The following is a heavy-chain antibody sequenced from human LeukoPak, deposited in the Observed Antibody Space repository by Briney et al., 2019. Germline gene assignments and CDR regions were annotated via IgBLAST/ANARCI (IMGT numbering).Heavy chain of an antibody. D-gene: IGHD4-17*01. Sequence: GASVKVSCKASGYTFTGYYMHWVRQAPGQGLEWMGWINPNSGGTNYAQKFRGRVTMTRDTSISTAYMELSRLRSDDTAVYYCARVKGYGDYSLYYFDYWGQGTLVTVSS. J-gene: IGHJ4*02. CDR2: INPNSGGT. CDR1: GYTFTGYY. V-gene: IGHV1-2*02. CDR3: ARVKGYGDYSLYYFDY.